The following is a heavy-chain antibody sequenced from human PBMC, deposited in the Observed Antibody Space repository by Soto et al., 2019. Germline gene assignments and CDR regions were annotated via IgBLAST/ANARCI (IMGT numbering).Heavy chain of an antibody. CDR1: GFTFSNAW. D-gene: IGHD3-22*01. CDR2: ISGSGGST. CDR3: AKDRTNYYDSSGYLSPYYYYGMDV. J-gene: IGHJ6*02. V-gene: IGHV3-23*01. Sequence: GGSLRLSCAASGFTFSNAWMNWVRQAPGKGLEWVSAISGSGGSTYYADSVKGRFTISRDNSKNTLYLQMNSLRAEDTAVYYCAKDRTNYYDSSGYLSPYYYYGMDVWGQGTTVTVSS.